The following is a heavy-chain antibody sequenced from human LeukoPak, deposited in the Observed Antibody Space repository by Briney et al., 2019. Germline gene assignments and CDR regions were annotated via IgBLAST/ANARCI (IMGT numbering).Heavy chain of an antibody. D-gene: IGHD2-2*02. CDR2: IIPIFGTA. CDR1: GGTFSSYA. V-gene: IGHV1-69*01. CDR3: ARDHCSSTSCYTLGGFDY. J-gene: IGHJ4*02. Sequence: SVKVSCKASGGTFSSYAISWVRQAPGQGLEWMGGIIPIFGTANYAQKFQGRVTITADESTSTAYMELSSLRSEDTAVYYCARDHCSSTSCYTLGGFDYWGQGTLVTVSS.